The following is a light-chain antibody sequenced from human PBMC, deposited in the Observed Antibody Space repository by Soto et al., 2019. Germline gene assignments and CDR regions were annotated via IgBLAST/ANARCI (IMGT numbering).Light chain of an antibody. CDR2: DVS. V-gene: IGKV1-5*01. CDR1: QTITSW. J-gene: IGKJ5*01. CDR3: QQYNTYST. Sequence: IQMTQSPSTLSGSVGNRVTITSRARQTITSWLAWYQQKPGKAPKVLIYDVSSLDRGVPSRFSGSGSGKEFTLTISSLQPDDFATYYCQQYNTYSTFGQGTRLEIK.